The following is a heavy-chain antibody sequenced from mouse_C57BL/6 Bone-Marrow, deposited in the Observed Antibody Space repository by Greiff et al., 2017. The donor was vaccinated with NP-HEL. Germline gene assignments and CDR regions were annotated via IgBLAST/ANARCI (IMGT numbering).Heavy chain of an antibody. V-gene: IGHV1-82*01. CDR3: ARHGTGAMDY. CDR2: IYPGDGDT. D-gene: IGHD3-3*01. Sequence: QVQLQQSGPELVKPGASVKISCKASGYAFSSSWMNWVKQRPGKGLEWIGRIYPGDGDTNYNGKFKGKATLTADKSSSTAYMQLSSLTSEDSAVYFCARHGTGAMDYWGQGTSVTVSS. CDR1: GYAFSSSW. J-gene: IGHJ4*01.